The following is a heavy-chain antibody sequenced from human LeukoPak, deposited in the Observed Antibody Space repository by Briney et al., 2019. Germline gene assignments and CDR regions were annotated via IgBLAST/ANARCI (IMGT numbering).Heavy chain of an antibody. CDR3: ARDLVERGFNYGRCDY. Sequence: PGGSLRLSCAASGLTFSDYSMNWVRQAPGKGLEWVSSITSSSTYIYYADSVKGRFTISRANAKNSLYLQMNSLRAEDTAVYYCARDLVERGFNYGRCDYWGQGTLVTVSS. J-gene: IGHJ4*02. CDR2: ITSSSTYI. D-gene: IGHD5-18*01. V-gene: IGHV3-21*01. CDR1: GLTFSDYS.